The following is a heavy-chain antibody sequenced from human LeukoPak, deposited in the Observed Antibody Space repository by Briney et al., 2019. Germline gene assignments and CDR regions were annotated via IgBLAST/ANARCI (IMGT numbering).Heavy chain of an antibody. CDR1: GGSFSGYY. CDR2: INHSGST. J-gene: IGHJ4*02. Sequence: SETLSLTCAVYGGSFSGYYWSWIRQPPGKGLELIGEINHSGSTNYNPSLKSRVTISVDTSKNQFSLKLSSVTAADTAVYYCARDYYDSSGYVLDYWGQGALVTVSS. CDR3: ARDYYDSSGYVLDY. D-gene: IGHD3-22*01. V-gene: IGHV4-34*01.